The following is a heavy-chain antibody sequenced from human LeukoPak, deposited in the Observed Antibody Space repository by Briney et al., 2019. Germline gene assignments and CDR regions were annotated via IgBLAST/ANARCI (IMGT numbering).Heavy chain of an antibody. D-gene: IGHD5-18*01. CDR1: GYTFTDYY. J-gene: IGHJ3*02. Sequence: ASVKVSCKASGYTFTDYYMHWVRQSPGQGLEWMGWINPNSRGTDSAQKFQGRFSMTRDTSISTAYMELSRLRSDDTAVYYCARRAREYSHDAFDIWGQATTGTVSS. CDR3: ARRAREYSHDAFDI. CDR2: INPNSRGT. V-gene: IGHV1-2*02.